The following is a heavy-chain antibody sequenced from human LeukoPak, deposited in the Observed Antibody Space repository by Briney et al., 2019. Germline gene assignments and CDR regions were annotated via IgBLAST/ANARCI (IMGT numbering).Heavy chain of an antibody. Sequence: SETLSLTCTVSGGSINSYFWTWIRQPAGKGLECLGRFHPSGKTNYNPSLKSRVTMSLDTCKNQFSLKLTSVTAADTAVYYCARDGALDYGDYWYLDLWGRGTLVTVSS. CDR3: ARDGALDYGDYWYLDL. CDR1: GGSINSYF. V-gene: IGHV4-4*07. D-gene: IGHD4-17*01. J-gene: IGHJ2*01. CDR2: FHPSGKT.